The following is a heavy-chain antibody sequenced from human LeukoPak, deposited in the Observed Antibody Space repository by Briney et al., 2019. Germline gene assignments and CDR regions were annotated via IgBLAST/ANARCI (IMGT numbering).Heavy chain of an antibody. CDR1: GFILTTYD. CDR2: ISGSDSSI. CDR3: AKLLDYYDSSGYFDY. J-gene: IGHJ4*02. D-gene: IGHD3-22*01. V-gene: IGHV3-48*01. Sequence: GGSLRLSCAASGFILTTYDMNWVRQAPGKGLEWVSFISGSDSSIYYADSVKGRFTISRDNAKNALYLQMNSLRAEDTAVYYCAKLLDYYDSSGYFDYWGQGTLVTVSS.